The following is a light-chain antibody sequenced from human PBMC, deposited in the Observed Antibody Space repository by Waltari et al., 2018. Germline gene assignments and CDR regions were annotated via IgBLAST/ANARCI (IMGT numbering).Light chain of an antibody. V-gene: IGLV1-47*01. CDR1: SSNIGSNH. CDR3: GAWDDSLSGHYV. J-gene: IGLJ1*01. Sequence: QSVLTQPPSASGPPGQRVTISCSGSSSNIGSNHVYWYQQLPGMAPNFLIYWNDQRPSGFPDRLSGSKSGASASLAISGLRSDDEADYYCGAWDDSLSGHYVFGTGTKVTVL. CDR2: WND.